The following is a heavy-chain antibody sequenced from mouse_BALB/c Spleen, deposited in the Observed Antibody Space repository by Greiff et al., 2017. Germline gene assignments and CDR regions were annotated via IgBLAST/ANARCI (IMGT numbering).Heavy chain of an antibody. D-gene: IGHD2-4*01. V-gene: IGHV5-4*02. CDR3: ARGGSTMITTGFYFDY. J-gene: IGHJ2*01. CDR1: GFTFSDYY. CDR2: ISDGGSYT. Sequence: EVKLMESGGGLVKPGGSLKLSCAASGFTFSDYYMYWVRQTPEKRLEWVATISDGGSYTYYPDSVKGRFTISRDNAKNNLYLQMSSLKSEDTAMYYCARGGSTMITTGFYFDYWGQGTTLTVSS.